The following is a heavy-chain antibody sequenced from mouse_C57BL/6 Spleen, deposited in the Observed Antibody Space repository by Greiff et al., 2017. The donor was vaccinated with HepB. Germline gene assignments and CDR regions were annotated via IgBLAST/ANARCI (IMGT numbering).Heavy chain of an antibody. J-gene: IGHJ1*03. CDR1: GYTFTSYW. CDR2: IDPSDSYT. D-gene: IGHD2-5*01. Sequence: VQLQQPGAELVRPGTSVKLSCKASGYTFTSYWMHWVKQRPGQGLEWIGVIDPSDSYTNYNQKFKGKGTLTVDTASSTAYMQLSSLTSEDSAVYYCARSYSNCWYFDVWGTGTTVTVSS. CDR3: ARSYSNCWYFDV. V-gene: IGHV1-59*01.